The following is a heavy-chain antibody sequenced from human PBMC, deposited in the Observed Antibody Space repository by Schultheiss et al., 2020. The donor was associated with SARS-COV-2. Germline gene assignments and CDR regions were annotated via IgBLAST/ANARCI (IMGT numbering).Heavy chain of an antibody. CDR1: GFTFSSYA. CDR3: AKDLYYYDSSGYWLDY. D-gene: IGHD3-22*01. CDR2: ISGSGGST. V-gene: IGHV3-23*01. Sequence: GESLKISCAASGFTFSSYAMSWVRQAPGKGLEWVSAISGSGGSTYYADSVNGRFTISRDNSKNTLYLQMNSLRAEDTAVYYCAKDLYYYDSSGYWLDYWGQGTLVTVSS. J-gene: IGHJ4*02.